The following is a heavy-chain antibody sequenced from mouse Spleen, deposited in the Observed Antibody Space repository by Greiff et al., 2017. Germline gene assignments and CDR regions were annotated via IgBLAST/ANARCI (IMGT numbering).Heavy chain of an antibody. D-gene: IGHD2-3*01. Sequence: EVKLQESGEGLVKPGGSLKLSCAASGFTFSSYAMSWVRQTPEKRLEWVAYISSGGDYIYYADTVKGRFTISRDNARNTLYLQMSSLKSEDTAMYYCTRDGYPSLFDYWGQGTTLTVSS. CDR2: ISSGGDYI. V-gene: IGHV5-9-1*02. CDR3: TRDGYPSLFDY. J-gene: IGHJ2*01. CDR1: GFTFSSYA.